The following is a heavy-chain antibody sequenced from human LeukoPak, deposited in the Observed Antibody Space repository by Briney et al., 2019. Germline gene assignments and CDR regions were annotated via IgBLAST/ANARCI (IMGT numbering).Heavy chain of an antibody. CDR3: ARVSIAVAGTFDY. CDR2: IYYSGST. D-gene: IGHD6-19*01. Sequence: SETLSLTCTVSGGSVSSGSYYCSWIRQPPGKGLEWIGYIYYSGSTNYNPSLKSRVTISVDTSKNQFSLKLSSVTAADTAVYYCARVSIAVAGTFDYWGQGTLVTVSS. V-gene: IGHV4-61*01. J-gene: IGHJ4*02. CDR1: GGSVSSGSYY.